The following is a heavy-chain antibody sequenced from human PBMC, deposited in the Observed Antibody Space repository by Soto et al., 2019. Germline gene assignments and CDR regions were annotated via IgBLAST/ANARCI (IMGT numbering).Heavy chain of an antibody. CDR2: IYSGGST. Sequence: GGSLRLSCAASGFTVSSNYMSWVRQAPGKGLEWVSVIYSGGSTYYADSVKGRFTNSRDNSKNTLYLQMNSLRAEDTAVYYCARDRRGCSGGSCYSHYYYGMDVWGQGTTVTVSS. D-gene: IGHD2-15*01. V-gene: IGHV3-53*01. CDR3: ARDRRGCSGGSCYSHYYYGMDV. J-gene: IGHJ6*02. CDR1: GFTVSSNY.